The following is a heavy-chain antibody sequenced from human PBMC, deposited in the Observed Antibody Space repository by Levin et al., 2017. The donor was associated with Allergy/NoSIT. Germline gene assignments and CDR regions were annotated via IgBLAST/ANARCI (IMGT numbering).Heavy chain of an antibody. CDR3: ARPPYSSSWYGIDY. CDR1: GYSFASYW. CDR2: IWPPDSDT. J-gene: IGHJ4*02. V-gene: IGHV5-51*01. Sequence: GESLKISCKGSGYSFASYWIGWVRQMPGEGLEWMGIIWPPDSDTRYSPSFQGQVTISADKSISTAYLQWSSLKASDTAMYYCARPPYSSSWYGIDYWGQGTLVTVSS. D-gene: IGHD6-13*01.